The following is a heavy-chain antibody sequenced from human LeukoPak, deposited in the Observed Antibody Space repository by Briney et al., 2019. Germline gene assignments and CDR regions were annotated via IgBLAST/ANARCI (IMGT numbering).Heavy chain of an antibody. CDR1: GFTFSNHG. CDR3: ARASIAAAENY. Sequence: GGSLRLSCEASGFTFSNHGMNWVRQAPGKGLEWVAFIPDSGSARYYADSVKGRFSVSRDNAKNSVYLQMNSLRPEDTARYYCARASIAAAENYWGQGTLVTVSS. CDR2: IPDSGSAR. D-gene: IGHD6-13*01. J-gene: IGHJ4*02. V-gene: IGHV3-48*03.